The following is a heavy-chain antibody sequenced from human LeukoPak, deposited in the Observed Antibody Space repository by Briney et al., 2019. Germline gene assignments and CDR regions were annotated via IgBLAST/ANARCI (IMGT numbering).Heavy chain of an antibody. Sequence: PGGSLRLSCAASGFTFSSYSMNWVRQAPGKGLEWVSSISSSSSYIYYADSVKGRFTISRDNAKNSLYLQMNSLRAEDTAVYYCARDFRGDYGYWFDPWGQGTLVTVSS. V-gene: IGHV3-21*01. CDR3: ARDFRGDYGYWFDP. D-gene: IGHD4-17*01. J-gene: IGHJ5*02. CDR2: ISSSSSYI. CDR1: GFTFSSYS.